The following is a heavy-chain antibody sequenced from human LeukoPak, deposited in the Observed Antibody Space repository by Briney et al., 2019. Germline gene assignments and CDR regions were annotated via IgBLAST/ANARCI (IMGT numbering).Heavy chain of an antibody. Sequence: PGGSLRLSCAASGFTFSSYAMSWVRQAPGKGLEWVSVISGGGHNTYYADSVKGRFTISRDNSKNTLYLQVNSLRAEDTAVYYCARDLSPVVRASPMGYWGQGTLVTVSS. CDR3: ARDLSPVVRASPMGY. CDR1: GFTFSSYA. CDR2: ISGGGHNT. V-gene: IGHV3-23*01. D-gene: IGHD3-10*01. J-gene: IGHJ4*02.